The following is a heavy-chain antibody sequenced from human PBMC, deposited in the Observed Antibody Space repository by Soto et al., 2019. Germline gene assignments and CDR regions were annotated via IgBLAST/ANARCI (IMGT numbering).Heavy chain of an antibody. CDR3: AKAYYDSSGYYFNYYYYYGMDV. D-gene: IGHD3-22*01. Sequence: GGSMRLSCAASGFTFSSYAMSWVRQAPGKGLEWVSAISGSGGSTYYADSVKGRFTISRDNSKNTLYRQMNSLRAEDTAVYYCAKAYYDSSGYYFNYYYYYGMDVWGQGTTVTVSS. J-gene: IGHJ6*02. V-gene: IGHV3-23*01. CDR2: ISGSGGST. CDR1: GFTFSSYA.